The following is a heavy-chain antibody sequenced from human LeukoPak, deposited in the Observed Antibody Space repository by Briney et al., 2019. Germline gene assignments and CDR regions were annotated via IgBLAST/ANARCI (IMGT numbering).Heavy chain of an antibody. D-gene: IGHD3-10*02. CDR3: AKFVRGLDY. V-gene: IGHV3-21*01. CDR1: GFTFSSYT. CDR2: ITSSSSYI. J-gene: IGHJ4*02. Sequence: PGGSLRLSCAASGFTFSSYTMNWVRQAPGKGLEWVSSITSSSSYIYYADSVMGRFTISRDNANNSLYLQMNSLRAEDTAVYYCAKFVRGLDYWGQGTLVTVSS.